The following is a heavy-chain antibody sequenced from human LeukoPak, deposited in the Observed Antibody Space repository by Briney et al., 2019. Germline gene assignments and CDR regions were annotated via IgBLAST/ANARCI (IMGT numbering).Heavy chain of an antibody. D-gene: IGHD1-26*01. Sequence: GGSLRLSCAASGFTFSTYSMNWVRQAPGKGLEGVSFITSISRTIYYADAVKGRFTISRDNSKNTLYLQMNSLRAEDTAVYYCAKGRVGKWELLAYWGQGTLVTVSS. V-gene: IGHV3-48*01. CDR3: AKGRVGKWELLAY. J-gene: IGHJ4*02. CDR2: ITSISRTI. CDR1: GFTFSTYS.